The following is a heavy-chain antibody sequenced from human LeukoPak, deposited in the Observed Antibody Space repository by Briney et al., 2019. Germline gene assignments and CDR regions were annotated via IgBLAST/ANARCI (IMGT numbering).Heavy chain of an antibody. Sequence: ASVKVSCKASGYTFTSYAMHWVRQAPGQRLEWMGWINAGNGNAKYSQKFQGRVTITRDTSANTAYMELSSLRSEDTAVYYCARGVSYYDSSGYYDGWFDPWGQGTLVTVSS. V-gene: IGHV1-3*01. J-gene: IGHJ5*02. CDR3: ARGVSYYDSSGYYDGWFDP. CDR1: GYTFTSYA. D-gene: IGHD3-22*01. CDR2: INAGNGNA.